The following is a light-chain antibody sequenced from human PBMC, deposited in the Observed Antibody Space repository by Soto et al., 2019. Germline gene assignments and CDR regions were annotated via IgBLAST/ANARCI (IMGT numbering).Light chain of an antibody. CDR3: QQYNKWPLT. CDR1: QSVSSN. Sequence: EIVMTQSPATLSVSPGERATLSCRASQSVSSNLAWYQRKPGQAPRLLIYVTSTRATGIPARFSGSGSGTYFTLTISTLQSEDFAVYYCQQYNKWPLTFGGGTKVEIK. V-gene: IGKV3-15*01. J-gene: IGKJ4*01. CDR2: VTS.